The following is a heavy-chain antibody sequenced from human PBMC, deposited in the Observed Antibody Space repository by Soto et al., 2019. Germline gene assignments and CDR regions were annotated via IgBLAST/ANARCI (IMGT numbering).Heavy chain of an antibody. CDR1: GGSFSFYY. V-gene: IGHV4-34*01. D-gene: IGHD3-22*01. Sequence: QVQLHQWGAGLLKPSETLSLTCAVSGGSFSFYYWSWIRQPPGKELEWIVEINHSGSTNYNSSLKSRVTISVDTSKNQFSLKLSSVTAADTAVYYCATRFYDSSGYYLFYFDSWGQGTLVTVSS. CDR2: INHSGST. J-gene: IGHJ4*02. CDR3: ATRFYDSSGYYLFYFDS.